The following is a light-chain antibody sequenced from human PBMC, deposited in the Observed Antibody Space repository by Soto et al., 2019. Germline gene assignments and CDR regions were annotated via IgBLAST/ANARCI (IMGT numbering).Light chain of an antibody. CDR2: GAS. J-gene: IGKJ4*01. CDR3: QQFNNWPPLT. V-gene: IGKV3-15*01. Sequence: VMTQSPATLSVSPGERATLSCRASQSVGSNLAWYQQKPGLAPRLLIYGASTRATGIPARFSGSGSGTDFTLTISSLQSEDFAVYYCQQFNNWPPLTFGGGTKVEIK. CDR1: QSVGSN.